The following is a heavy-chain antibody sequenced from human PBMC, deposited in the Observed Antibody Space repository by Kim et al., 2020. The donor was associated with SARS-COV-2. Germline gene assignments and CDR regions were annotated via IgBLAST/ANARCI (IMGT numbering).Heavy chain of an antibody. J-gene: IGHJ4*02. CDR1: GFTFSSYS. CDR3: ARGANLGGYFDY. V-gene: IGHV3-21*01. Sequence: GGSLRLSCAASGFTFSSYSMNWVRQAPGKGLEWVSSISSSSSYIYYADSVKGRFTISRDNAKNSLYLQMNSLRAEDTAVYYCARGANLGGYFDYWGQGTLVTVSS. D-gene: IGHD3-16*01. CDR2: ISSSSSYI.